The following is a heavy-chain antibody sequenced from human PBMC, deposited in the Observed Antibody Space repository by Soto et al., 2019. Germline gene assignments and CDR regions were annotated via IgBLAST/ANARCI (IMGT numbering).Heavy chain of an antibody. CDR1: GFTFSSYG. Sequence: QVQLVESGGGVVQPGRSLRLSCAASGFTFSSYGMHWVRQAPGKGREWVAVISYDGSNKYYADSVKGRFTISRDNSKNTLYLQRNSLRAEDTAVYYCAAPREDIWGQGTMVTVS. CDR3: AAPREDI. V-gene: IGHV3-30*03. J-gene: IGHJ3*02. CDR2: ISYDGSNK. D-gene: IGHD1-26*01.